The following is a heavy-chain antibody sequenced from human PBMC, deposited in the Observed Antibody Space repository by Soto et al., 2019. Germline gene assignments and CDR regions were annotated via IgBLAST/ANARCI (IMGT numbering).Heavy chain of an antibody. J-gene: IGHJ6*02. D-gene: IGHD2-15*01. V-gene: IGHV3-21*01. CDR3: ARAGLICSGGSSYGDYYYYYGMDV. Sequence: EVQLVESGGGLVKPGGSLRLSCAASGFTFSSYSMNWVRQAPGKGLEWVSSISSSSSYIYYADSVKGRFTISRDNAKNALSRQMNSLRAEDTAVYYCARAGLICSGGSSYGDYYYYYGMDVWGQGTTVTVSS. CDR2: ISSSSSYI. CDR1: GFTFSSYS.